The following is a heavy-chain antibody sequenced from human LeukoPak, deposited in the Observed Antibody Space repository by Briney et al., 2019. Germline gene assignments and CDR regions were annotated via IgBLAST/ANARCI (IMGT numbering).Heavy chain of an antibody. J-gene: IGHJ4*02. CDR2: IKEDGSEK. CDR1: GYAFSTYW. D-gene: IGHD2-21*01. CDR3: ARGDRRFEY. V-gene: IGHV3-7*01. Sequence: GGSLRLSCAASGYAFSTYWMTWVRQAPGKGLEWVANIKEDGSEKYYVDSVKGRFTISRDNAKNSLYLQITSLTADETAVYYCARGDRRFEYWGQGTLVTVSS.